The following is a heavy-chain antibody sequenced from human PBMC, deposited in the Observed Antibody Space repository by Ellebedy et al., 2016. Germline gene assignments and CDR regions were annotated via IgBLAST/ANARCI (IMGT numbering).Heavy chain of an antibody. Sequence: ASVKVSCXASGYTFSGYYMHWVRQAPGQGPEWMGWINPNSGGTKYAQKFQGRVTVTRDTPISTACMELSGLSSDDTAVYYCAREIGEGPTRTLDYWGQGTLVTVSS. CDR3: AREIGEGPTRTLDY. J-gene: IGHJ4*02. D-gene: IGHD1-26*01. CDR2: INPNSGGT. CDR1: GYTFSGYY. V-gene: IGHV1-2*02.